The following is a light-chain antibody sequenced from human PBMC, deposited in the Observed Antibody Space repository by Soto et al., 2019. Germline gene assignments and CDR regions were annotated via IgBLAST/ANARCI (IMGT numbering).Light chain of an antibody. CDR2: GNS. CDR3: QSYDSSLSGYV. Sequence: QSVLTQPPSVSGAPGQRVTISCTGSSSNIGAGYDVHWYQQLPGTAPKLLIYGNSNRPSGVPDRFSGSKSGTSASLAIIGLLAEDEADYYCQSYDSSLSGYVFGTGTKVTVL. CDR1: SSNIGAGYD. V-gene: IGLV1-40*01. J-gene: IGLJ1*01.